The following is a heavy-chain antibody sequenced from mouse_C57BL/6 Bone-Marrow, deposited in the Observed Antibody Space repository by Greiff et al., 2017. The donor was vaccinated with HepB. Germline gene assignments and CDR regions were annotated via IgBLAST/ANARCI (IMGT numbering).Heavy chain of an antibody. J-gene: IGHJ4*01. V-gene: IGHV1-7*01. Sequence: VQLQESGAELAKPGASVKLSCKASGYTFTSYWMHWVKQRPGQGLEWIGYINPSSGYTKYNQKFKDKATLTADKSSSTAYMQLSSLTYEDSAVYYCARIRRSYYYAMDYWGQGTSVTVSS. CDR1: GYTFTSYW. D-gene: IGHD1-1*01. CDR2: INPSSGYT. CDR3: ARIRRSYYYAMDY.